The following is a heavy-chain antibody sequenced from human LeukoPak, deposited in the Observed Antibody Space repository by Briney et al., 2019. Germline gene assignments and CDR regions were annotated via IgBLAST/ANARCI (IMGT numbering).Heavy chain of an antibody. D-gene: IGHD3-10*01. CDR2: IYTSGST. Sequence: SETLSLTCTVSGGSISSGSYYWSWIRQPAGKGLEWIGRIYTSGSTNYNPSLKSRVTISVDTSKNQFSLKLSSVTAADTAVYYCAGNYYGSGSYYSEDRYWGQGPWSPSPQ. CDR3: AGNYYGSGSYYSEDRY. CDR1: GGSISSGSYY. V-gene: IGHV4-61*02. J-gene: IGHJ4*02.